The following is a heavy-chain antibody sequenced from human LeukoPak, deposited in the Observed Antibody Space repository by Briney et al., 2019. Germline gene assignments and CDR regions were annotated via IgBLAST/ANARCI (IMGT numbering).Heavy chain of an antibody. V-gene: IGHV3-23*01. CDR3: AKDATIAVAATSYFDY. D-gene: IGHD6-19*01. J-gene: IGHJ4*02. CDR1: GFTFSSYA. Sequence: GGSLRLSCAASGFTFSSYAMSWVRQAPGKGLEWVSTISGTGGSTYYADSVKGRFTISRDSSKNTLYLQMSNLRAEDTAVYYCAKDATIAVAATSYFDYWGQGTLVTVSS. CDR2: ISGTGGST.